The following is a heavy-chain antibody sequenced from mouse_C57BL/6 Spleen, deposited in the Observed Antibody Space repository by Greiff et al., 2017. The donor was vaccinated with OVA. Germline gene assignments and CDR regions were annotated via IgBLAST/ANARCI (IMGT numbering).Heavy chain of an antibody. CDR3: ARENDERDYYAMDY. J-gene: IGHJ4*01. V-gene: IGHV1-64*01. CDR2: IHPNSGST. Sequence: QVQLKQSGAELVKPGASVKLSCKASGYTFTSYWMHWVKQRPGQGLEWIGMIHPNSGSTNYNEKFKSKATLTVDKSSSTAYMQLSSLTSEDSAVYYCARENDERDYYAMDYWGQGTSVTVSS. D-gene: IGHD2-12*01. CDR1: GYTFTSYW.